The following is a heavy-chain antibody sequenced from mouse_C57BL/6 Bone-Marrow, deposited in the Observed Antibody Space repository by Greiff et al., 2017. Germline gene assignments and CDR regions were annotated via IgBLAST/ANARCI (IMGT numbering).Heavy chain of an antibody. CDR3: ARGYYWFAY. D-gene: IGHD2-3*01. CDR1: GYTFTDYY. V-gene: IGHV1-26*01. J-gene: IGHJ3*01. Sequence: VQLQQSGPELVKPGASVKISCTASGYTFTDYYMNWVKQSHGKSLEWIGDINPNNGGTSYNQKFKGKATLTVDTSSSTAYMELRSLTSEDSAVYYCARGYYWFAYWGQGTLVTVSA. CDR2: INPNNGGT.